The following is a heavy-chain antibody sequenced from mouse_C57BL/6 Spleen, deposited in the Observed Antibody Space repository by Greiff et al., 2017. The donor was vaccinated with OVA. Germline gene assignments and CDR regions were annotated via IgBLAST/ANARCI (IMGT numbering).Heavy chain of an antibody. V-gene: IGHV1-18*01. D-gene: IGHD1-1*01. CDR2: INPNNGGT. CDR3: SLITKVVCDY. CDR1: GYTFTDYN. Sequence: EVQLQQSGPELVKPGASVKIPCKASGYTFTDYNLDWVKQSHGKSLEWIGDINPNNGGTIYNQKFKGKATFTLYKSYRTAYMELRSLTSEDTAVYYCSLITKVVCDYWGQGTTLTVSS. J-gene: IGHJ2*01.